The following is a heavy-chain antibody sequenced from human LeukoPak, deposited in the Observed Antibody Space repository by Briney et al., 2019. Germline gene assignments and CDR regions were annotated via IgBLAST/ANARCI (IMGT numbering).Heavy chain of an antibody. CDR2: IYYSGST. Sequence: PSETLSLTCTVSGGSISSYHWSWIRQPPGKGLGWIGYIYYSGSTNYNPSLKSRVTISVDTSKNQFSLKLSSVTAADTAVYYCARVDPDSSSTLEVFDYWGQGTLVTVSS. V-gene: IGHV4-59*01. D-gene: IGHD6-6*01. J-gene: IGHJ4*02. CDR3: ARVDPDSSSTLEVFDY. CDR1: GGSISSYH.